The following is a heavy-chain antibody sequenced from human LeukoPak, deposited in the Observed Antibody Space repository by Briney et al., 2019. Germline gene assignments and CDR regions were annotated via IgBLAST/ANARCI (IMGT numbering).Heavy chain of an antibody. D-gene: IGHD4-11*01. V-gene: IGHV3-33*01. CDR3: ARKIDYSNYLDY. Sequence: AGGSLRLSCAASGFTFSSYGMHWVRQAPGKGLEWVAVIWSDGSKRYYTASVKGRFTISRDNSKNTLYLHMNSLRAEDTAVYYCARKIDYSNYLDYWGQGTLVTVSS. CDR1: GFTFSSYG. J-gene: IGHJ4*02. CDR2: IWSDGSKR.